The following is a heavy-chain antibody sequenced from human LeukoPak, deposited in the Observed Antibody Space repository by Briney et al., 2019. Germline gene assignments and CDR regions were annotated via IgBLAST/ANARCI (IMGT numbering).Heavy chain of an antibody. Sequence: SETLSLTCTVSSGSSSGNYWSCFRQAPGKGLEWIGYIFYSGTTNQNPSLKSRVAISVDTSKNQFSLRLNSVTAADTAMYYWPRIHLAVYLGAADIWGQGTMVTVSS. CDR3: PRIHLAVYLGAADI. V-gene: IGHV4-59*08. CDR2: IFYSGTT. J-gene: IGHJ3*02. CDR1: SGSSSGNY. D-gene: IGHD2-2*02.